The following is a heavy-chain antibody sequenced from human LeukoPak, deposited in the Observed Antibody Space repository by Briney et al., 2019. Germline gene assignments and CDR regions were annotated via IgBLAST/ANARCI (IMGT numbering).Heavy chain of an antibody. D-gene: IGHD3-9*01. CDR3: ARVNYDILTGPLYYYYYMDV. CDR1: GGSFSGYY. Sequence: SETLSLTCAVYGGSFSGYYWSWIRQPPGKGLEWIGEINHRGSTNYNPSLKSRVTISVDTSKNQFSLKLSSVTAADTAVYYCARVNYDILTGPLYYYYYMDVWGKGTTVTVSS. J-gene: IGHJ6*03. CDR2: INHRGST. V-gene: IGHV4-34*01.